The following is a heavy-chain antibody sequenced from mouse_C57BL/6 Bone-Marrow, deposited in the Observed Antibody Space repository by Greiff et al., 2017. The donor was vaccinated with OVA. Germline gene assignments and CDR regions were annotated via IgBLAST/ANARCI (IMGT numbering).Heavy chain of an antibody. D-gene: IGHD1-1*01. Sequence: EVMLVESGGGLVKPGGSLKLSCAASGFTFSSYAMSWVRQTPEQRLEWVATISDGGSYTYYPDNVKGRFTISRDNAKNNLYLQMSHLKSEDTAMYYCARCYGSTDYYAMDYWGQGTSVTVSS. CDR1: GFTFSSYA. V-gene: IGHV5-4*03. CDR2: ISDGGSYT. J-gene: IGHJ4*01. CDR3: ARCYGSTDYYAMDY.